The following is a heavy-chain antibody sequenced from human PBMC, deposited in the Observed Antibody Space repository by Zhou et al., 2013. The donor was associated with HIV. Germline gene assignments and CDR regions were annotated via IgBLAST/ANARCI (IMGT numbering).Heavy chain of an antibody. CDR1: GGTFSINA. J-gene: IGHJ5*02. D-gene: IGHD3-22*01. CDR2: IIPIFGAP. Sequence: QVHLVQSGAEVKKPGSSVKVSCKSSGGTFSINALSWVRQAPGHGLEWLGGIIPIFGAPTYAQKFQGRVTITTDESTRTAYMELSSLKSEDTAVYYCARDWRYDYDFTGPGWFDPWGQGTLVTVSS. V-gene: IGHV1-69*05. CDR3: ARDWRYDYDFTGPGWFDP.